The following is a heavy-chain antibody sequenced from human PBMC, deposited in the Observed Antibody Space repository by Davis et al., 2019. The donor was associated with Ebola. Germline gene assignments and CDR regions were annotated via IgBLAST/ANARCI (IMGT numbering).Heavy chain of an antibody. J-gene: IGHJ4*02. D-gene: IGHD3-22*01. V-gene: IGHV4-59*08. CDR2: IYYSGST. CDR3: ARLEYYDSSGYLFDY. Sequence: SETLSLTCAVHGGSFSGYYWSWIRQPPGKGLEWIGYIYYSGSTNYNPSLKSRVTISVDTSKNQFSLKLSSVTAADTAVYYCARLEYYDSSGYLFDYWGQGTLVTVSS. CDR1: GGSFSGYY.